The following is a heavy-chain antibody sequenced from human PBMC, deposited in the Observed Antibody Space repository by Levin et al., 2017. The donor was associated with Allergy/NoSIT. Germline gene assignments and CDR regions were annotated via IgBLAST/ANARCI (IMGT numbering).Heavy chain of an antibody. CDR3: ARDPVPFSSSWYLYY. Sequence: GESLKISCTASGFTFGDYTMSWFRQAPGKGLEWVGFIGGKGYGGTTEYGEGGKGRLTITRDDSKSIAYLQMNSLKTEDTAVYYCARDPVPFSSSWYLYYWVQGTLVTVSS. V-gene: IGHV3-49*03. CDR1: GFTFGDYT. D-gene: IGHD6-13*01. J-gene: IGHJ4*02. CDR2: IGGKGYGGTT.